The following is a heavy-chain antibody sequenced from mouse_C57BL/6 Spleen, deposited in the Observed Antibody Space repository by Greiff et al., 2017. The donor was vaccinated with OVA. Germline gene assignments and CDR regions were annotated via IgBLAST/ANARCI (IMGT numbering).Heavy chain of an antibody. CDR1: GFNIKDYY. J-gene: IGHJ4*01. CDR2: IDPEDGDT. D-gene: IGHD1-1*01. CDR3: NKASYYGSSYYAMDY. V-gene: IGHV14-1*01. Sequence: VQLKESGAELVRPGASVKLSCTASGFNIKDYYMHWVKQRPEQGLEWIGRIDPEDGDTEYAPKFQGKATMTADTSSNTAYLQLSSLTSEDTAVYYCNKASYYGSSYYAMDYWGQGTSVTVSS.